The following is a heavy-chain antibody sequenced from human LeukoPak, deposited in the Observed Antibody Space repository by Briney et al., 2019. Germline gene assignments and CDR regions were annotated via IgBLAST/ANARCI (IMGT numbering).Heavy chain of an antibody. CDR1: GYTFKSYY. D-gene: IGHD5-12*01. V-gene: IGHV1-46*02. CDR3: ARDLEWLREEDVFDS. J-gene: IGHJ3*02. CDR2: INPSGGST. Sequence: ASVQVSCMASGYTFKSYYMHWVRQAPGQVLEWMGIINPSGGSTSYAQKFQGRVTMSRDTSTSTVYMELSSLRSEDTAVYYCARDLEWLREEDVFDSWGQGTMVTVSS.